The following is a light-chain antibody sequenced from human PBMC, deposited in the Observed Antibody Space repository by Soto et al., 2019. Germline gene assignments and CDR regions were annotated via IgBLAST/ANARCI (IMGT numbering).Light chain of an antibody. Sequence: EIVLTQSPGTLSLSPGERATLSCRASQSVSSNYLAWYQQKPGQAPRLLIYDASNRATGIPARFRGSGSGTDFTLTISSLEPEDFAVYYCQHRSNWPLTFGGGTKVDIK. J-gene: IGKJ4*01. V-gene: IGKV3-11*01. CDR2: DAS. CDR1: QSVSSNY. CDR3: QHRSNWPLT.